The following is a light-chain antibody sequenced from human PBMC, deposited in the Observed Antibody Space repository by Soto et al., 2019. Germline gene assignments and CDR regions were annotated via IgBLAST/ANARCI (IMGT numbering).Light chain of an antibody. CDR1: QSVGSS. CDR2: GAS. J-gene: IGKJ4*01. V-gene: IGKV3-15*01. Sequence: EKVMTQSPATLSVSPGERATLSCRASQSVGSSLAWYQQKPGQAPRLLIYGASTRATGIPARFSGSGSGTEFTLTISSLQSEDFAVYYCQQYNDWPLTFGGGNKVEIK. CDR3: QQYNDWPLT.